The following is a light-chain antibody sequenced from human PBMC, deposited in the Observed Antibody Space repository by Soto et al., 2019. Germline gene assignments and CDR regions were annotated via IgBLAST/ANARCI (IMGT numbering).Light chain of an antibody. Sequence: DVVMTQSPLSLPVTLGQPASISCRSSQSLAHSDGNTYLNWFQQRPGQSPRPLIYKVSNRDIGVPDRFSGSGSGTDFTLKISRVEAEDVGLYYCMQGTHSVTFGQGTKVEIK. CDR2: KVS. CDR3: MQGTHSVT. J-gene: IGKJ1*01. CDR1: QSLAHSDGNTY. V-gene: IGKV2-30*02.